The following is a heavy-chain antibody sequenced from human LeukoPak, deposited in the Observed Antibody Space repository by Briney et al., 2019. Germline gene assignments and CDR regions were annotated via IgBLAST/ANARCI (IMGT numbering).Heavy chain of an antibody. J-gene: IGHJ6*02. CDR3: ARDQGANDYSNYHGMDV. V-gene: IGHV3-33*01. CDR1: GFTFSSHG. D-gene: IGHD4-11*01. Sequence: SGGSLRLSCAATGFTFSSHGMHWVRQAPGKGLEWVAVIWYDGSNKYYADSVKGRFTISRDNSKNTLYLQMNSLRAEDTAVYYCARDQGANDYSNYHGMDVWGQGTTVTVSS. CDR2: IWYDGSNK.